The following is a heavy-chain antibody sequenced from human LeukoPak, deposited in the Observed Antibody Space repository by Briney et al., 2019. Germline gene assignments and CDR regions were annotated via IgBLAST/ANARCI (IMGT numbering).Heavy chain of an antibody. CDR2: ISSDGGRT. J-gene: IGHJ4*02. D-gene: IGHD1-26*01. Sequence: QRGGSLRRSCSASGFTFSSFAMFWVRQAPGKGLEYVSGISSDGGRTNYADSVKARFTISRDNSKVTLYLQMTSLRPEDTAIYYCVKDPSGNYFYFDYWGQGTLVTVSS. V-gene: IGHV3-64D*09. CDR3: VKDPSGNYFYFDY. CDR1: GFTFSSFA.